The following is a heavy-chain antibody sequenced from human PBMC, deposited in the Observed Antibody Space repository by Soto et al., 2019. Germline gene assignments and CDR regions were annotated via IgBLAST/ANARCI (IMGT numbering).Heavy chain of an antibody. J-gene: IGHJ6*02. CDR1: GGSFSGYY. CDR3: ARASNYYYYYGMDV. D-gene: IGHD4-4*01. CDR2: INHSGST. V-gene: IGHV4-34*01. Sequence: SETLSLTCAVYGGSFSGYYWSWIRQPPGKGLEWIGEINHSGSTNYNPSLKSRVTISVDTSKNQFSLKLSSVTAADTAVYYCARASNYYYYYGMDVWGQGTTVTVSS.